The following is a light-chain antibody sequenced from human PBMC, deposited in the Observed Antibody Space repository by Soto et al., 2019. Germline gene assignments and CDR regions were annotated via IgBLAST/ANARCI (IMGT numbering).Light chain of an antibody. J-gene: IGKJ1*01. V-gene: IGKV1-5*03. CDR3: QQYNSYWT. CDR2: KES. Sequence: IQMTQSISSVSASVGDRVTIICRASQSISSWLAWYTQTPGNAPKLLIYKESSLESGVPSRFRGSGYGTEFTLPIRSLQPDEFATYYCQQYNSYWTFGQGTKVDIK. CDR1: QSISSW.